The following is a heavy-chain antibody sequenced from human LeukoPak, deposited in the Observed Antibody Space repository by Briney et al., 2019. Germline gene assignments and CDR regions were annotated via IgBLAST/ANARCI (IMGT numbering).Heavy chain of an antibody. CDR3: ARDRRTSHRYSSSWPEYFQH. CDR1: GFTFSSYG. CDR2: ISYDGSNK. V-gene: IGHV3-30*03. D-gene: IGHD6-13*01. J-gene: IGHJ1*01. Sequence: GGSLRLSCAASGFTFSSYGMHWVCQAPGKGLEWVAVISYDGSNKYYADSVKGRFTISRDNSKNTLYLQMNSLRSDDTAVYYCARDRRTSHRYSSSWPEYFQHWGQGTLVTVSS.